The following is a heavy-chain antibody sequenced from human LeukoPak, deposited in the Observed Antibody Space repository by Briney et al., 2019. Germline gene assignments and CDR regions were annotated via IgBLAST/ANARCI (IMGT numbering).Heavy chain of an antibody. CDR3: AGGNRAYYLFDY. D-gene: IGHD2-21*01. V-gene: IGHV6-1*01. J-gene: IGHJ4*02. CDR2: TYYRSKWYN. CDR1: GDSVSSNSAA. Sequence: SQTLSLTCAISGDSVSSNSAAWNWIRQSPSRGLEWLGRTYYRSKWYNDYAISVRGRITFNPDTSNNQFSLQLNSVTPEDTAVYYCAGGNRAYYLFDYWGQGTLVTVSS.